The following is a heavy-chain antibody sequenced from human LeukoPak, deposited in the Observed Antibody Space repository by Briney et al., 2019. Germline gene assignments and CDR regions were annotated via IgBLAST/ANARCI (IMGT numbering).Heavy chain of an antibody. CDR1: GYTFTGYY. CDR3: ARVIGYYGSGSYYY. J-gene: IGHJ4*02. D-gene: IGHD3-10*01. V-gene: IGHV1-8*02. Sequence: ASVKVSCKASGYTFTGYYMHWVRQAPGQGLEWMGWMNPNSGNTGYAQKFQGRVTMTRNTSISTAYMELSSLRSEDTAVYYCARVIGYYGSGSYYYWGQGTLVTVSS. CDR2: MNPNSGNT.